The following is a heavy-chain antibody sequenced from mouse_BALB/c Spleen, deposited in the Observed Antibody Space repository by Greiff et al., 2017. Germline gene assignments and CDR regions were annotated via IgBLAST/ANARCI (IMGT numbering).Heavy chain of an antibody. J-gene: IGHJ2*01. CDR3: AREGGYYFDY. D-gene: IGHD1-2*01. CDR1: GFTFSSYG. V-gene: IGHV5-6-3*01. CDR2: INSNGGST. Sequence: EVQGVESGGGLVQPGGSLKLSCAASGFTFSSYGMSWVRQTPDKRLELVATINSNGGSTYYPDSVKGRFTISRDNAKNTLYLQMSSLKSEDTAMYYCAREGGYYFDYWGQGTTLTVSS.